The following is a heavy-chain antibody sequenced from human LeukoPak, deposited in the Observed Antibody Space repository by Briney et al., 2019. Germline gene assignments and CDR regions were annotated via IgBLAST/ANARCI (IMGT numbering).Heavy chain of an antibody. V-gene: IGHV3-11*05. J-gene: IGHJ3*02. CDR2: MSSSSSYT. D-gene: IGHD2-21*02. Sequence: GGSLRLSCAASGFTFSDYYMSWIRQAPGKGLEWVSYMSSSSSYTNYADSVRGRFTISRDNAKNSLYLQMNSLRAEDTAMYYCARDCRGDCYSPDAFDIWGQGTMVTVSS. CDR3: ARDCRGDCYSPDAFDI. CDR1: GFTFSDYY.